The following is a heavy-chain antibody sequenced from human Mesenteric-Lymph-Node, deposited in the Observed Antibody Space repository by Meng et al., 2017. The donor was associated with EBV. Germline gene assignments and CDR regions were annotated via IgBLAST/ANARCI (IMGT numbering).Heavy chain of an antibody. D-gene: IGHD3-22*01. V-gene: IGHV3-11*01. J-gene: IGHJ4*02. Sequence: QVQRVVSGGAFVKPGGSLRLSCVASGFTFNDYYMSWIRQAPGKGLEWIAYISSSGSSIFYSDSVKGRFTISRDNAKTSLYLQMNSLRAEDTAVYYCAKPYDDSGYYYDFWGQGTLVTVSS. CDR2: ISSSGSSI. CDR3: AKPYDDSGYYYDF. CDR1: GFTFNDYY.